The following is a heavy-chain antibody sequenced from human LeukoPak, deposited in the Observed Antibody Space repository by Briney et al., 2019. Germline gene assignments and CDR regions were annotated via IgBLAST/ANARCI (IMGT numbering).Heavy chain of an antibody. CDR2: ISGSGGST. CDR3: AKERGPMVRGAAEN. D-gene: IGHD3-10*01. CDR1: GFTFSSYA. J-gene: IGHJ4*02. V-gene: IGHV3-23*01. Sequence: PGGSLRLSCAASGFTFSSYAMSWVRQAPGKGLEWVSAISGSGGSTYYGDSVKGRFTISRDNSKYTLYLQMNSLRAEDTAVYYCAKERGPMVRGAAENWGQGTLVTVSS.